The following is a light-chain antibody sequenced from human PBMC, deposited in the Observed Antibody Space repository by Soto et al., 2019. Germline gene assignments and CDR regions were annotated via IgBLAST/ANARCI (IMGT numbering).Light chain of an antibody. J-gene: IGLJ1*01. CDR1: SSNIGAEYD. Sequence: QSVLTQPPSVSGAPGQRVAISCTGISSNIGAEYDVHWYQQLPGTAPKRLIYGDNNRPSGVPDRFSGSKSGTSASLAITGLQPQDEADYYCQSYDSSLTTFVFGTGTKLTVL. CDR2: GDN. V-gene: IGLV1-40*01. CDR3: QSYDSSLTTFV.